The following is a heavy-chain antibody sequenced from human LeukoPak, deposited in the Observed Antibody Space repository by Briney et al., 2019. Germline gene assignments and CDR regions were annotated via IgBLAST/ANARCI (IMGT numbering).Heavy chain of an antibody. CDR2: NYYSGST. J-gene: IGHJ5*02. D-gene: IGHD3-10*01. V-gene: IGHV4-59*01. CDR1: GGSISSYY. CDR3: ARGGYYGSGNDFRFDP. Sequence: PSETLSLPCTVSGGSISSYYWSWIRQPPGKGLEWIGYNYYSGSTNYKPSLKSRVTISVDTSKNQFSLKLSSVTAADTAVYYCARGGYYGSGNDFRFDPWGQGTLVTVSS.